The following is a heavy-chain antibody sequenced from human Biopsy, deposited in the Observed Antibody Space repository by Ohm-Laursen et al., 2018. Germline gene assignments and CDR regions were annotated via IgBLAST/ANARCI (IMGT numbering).Heavy chain of an antibody. CDR1: GDSVSSNRAA. J-gene: IGHJ4*02. CDR2: TFYRAKWYT. V-gene: IGHV6-1*01. CDR3: ARSGSDSLNYYFDF. Sequence: QTLSLTCAISGDSVSSNRAAWNWIRQSPSRGLERLGRTFYRAKWYTDFAVSVKSRITLTPDPSTSQFSLQLNSVTPDDTAVYYCARSGSDSLNYYFDFWGQGTLVTVSS. D-gene: IGHD2-21*02.